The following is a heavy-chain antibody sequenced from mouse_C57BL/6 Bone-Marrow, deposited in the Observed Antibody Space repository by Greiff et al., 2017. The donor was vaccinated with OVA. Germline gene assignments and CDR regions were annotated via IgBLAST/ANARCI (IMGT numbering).Heavy chain of an antibody. J-gene: IGHJ2*01. CDR1: GYSITSGYY. CDR2: ISYDGSN. D-gene: IGHD6-1*01. Sequence: VQLKESGPGLVKPSQSLSLTCSVTGYSITSGYYWNWIRQFPGNKLEWMGYISYDGSNNYNPSLKNRISITRDTSKNQFFLKLNSVTTEDTATYYCARERTASYYFDYWGQGTTLTVSS. CDR3: ARERTASYYFDY. V-gene: IGHV3-6*01.